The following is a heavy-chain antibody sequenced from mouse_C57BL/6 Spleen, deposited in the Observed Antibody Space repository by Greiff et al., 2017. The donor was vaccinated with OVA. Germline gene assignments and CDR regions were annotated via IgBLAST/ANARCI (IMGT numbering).Heavy chain of an antibody. CDR3: ARGGITTVGAY. CDR1: GYTFTSYW. J-gene: IGHJ3*01. V-gene: IGHV1-55*01. CDR2: IYPGSGST. Sequence: QVQLQQSGAELVKPGASVKMSCKASGYTFTSYWITWVKQRPGQGLEWIGDIYPGSGSTNYNEKFKSKATLTVDTSSSTAYMQLSSLTSEDSAVYYCARGGITTVGAYWGQGTLVTVSA. D-gene: IGHD1-1*01.